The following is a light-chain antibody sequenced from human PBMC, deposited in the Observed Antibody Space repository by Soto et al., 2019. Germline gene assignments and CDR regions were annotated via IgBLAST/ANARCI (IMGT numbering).Light chain of an antibody. CDR3: QTWVTGIQV. V-gene: IGLV4-69*01. Sequence: QLLLTQSPSASASLGASVKLTCTLSSGHSSYAIAWHQQQPEKGPRYLMKLNSDGSHSKGDGIPDRFSGSSSGAERYLTISSLQSEDEADYYCQTWVTGIQVFGGGTKLTVL. CDR2: LNSDGSH. J-gene: IGLJ3*02. CDR1: SGHSSYA.